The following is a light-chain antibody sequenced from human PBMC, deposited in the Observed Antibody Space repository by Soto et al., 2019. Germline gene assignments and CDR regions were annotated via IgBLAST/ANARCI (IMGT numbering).Light chain of an antibody. Sequence: QSALTQPASVSGSPGQSITISCTGTSSDVGGCNYVSWYQQHPGKAPKLMIYEVTNRPSGVSNRFSGSKSGNTASLTISGLQADDEADYYCSSYTSSITYVFGTGTKLTVL. CDR1: SSDVGGCNY. V-gene: IGLV2-14*01. CDR2: EVT. J-gene: IGLJ1*01. CDR3: SSYTSSITYV.